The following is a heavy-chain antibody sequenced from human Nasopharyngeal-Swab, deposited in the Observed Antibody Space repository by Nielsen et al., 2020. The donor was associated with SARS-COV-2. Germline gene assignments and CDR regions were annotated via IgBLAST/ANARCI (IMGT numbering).Heavy chain of an antibody. Sequence: ASVKVSCKASGYTFTGYYMDWVRQAPGQGPEWMGRINPNTGVTTYAQKFQGRVIMTRDTSIGTAYMELSRLRSDDTAIYYCAREHTMFRGVIALFDYWGQGTLVTVSS. D-gene: IGHD3-10*01. CDR3: AREHTMFRGVIALFDY. J-gene: IGHJ4*02. V-gene: IGHV1-2*06. CDR1: GYTFTGYY. CDR2: INPNTGVT.